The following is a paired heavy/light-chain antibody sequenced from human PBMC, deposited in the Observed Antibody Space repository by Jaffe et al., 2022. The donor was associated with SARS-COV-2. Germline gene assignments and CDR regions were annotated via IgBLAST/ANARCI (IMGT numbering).Light chain of an antibody. J-gene: IGLJ2*01. V-gene: IGLV3-25*03. CDR2: KDS. Sequence: SYELTQPPSVSVSPGQTARITCSGDALTKQYGYWYQWKPGQAPVLVICKDSERPSGIPERFSGSSSGTTVTLTISGVQAEDEADYYCQSPDSSGTSVVFGGGTKLTVL. CDR1: ALTKQY. CDR3: QSPDSSGTSVV.
Heavy chain of an antibody. D-gene: IGHD5-12*01. CDR3: ARDSILLSGYDFDH. Sequence: QVQLVESGGGVVQPGGSLRLSCAASGFTFSSHGMHWVRQAPGKGLEWVAVIWHDGSNKYYADSVKGRFTISRDNSKNTLDLQMNSLRAEDTAVYYCARDSILLSGYDFDHWGQGTLVTVSS. CDR2: IWHDGSNK. V-gene: IGHV3-33*01. CDR1: GFTFSSHG. J-gene: IGHJ5*02.